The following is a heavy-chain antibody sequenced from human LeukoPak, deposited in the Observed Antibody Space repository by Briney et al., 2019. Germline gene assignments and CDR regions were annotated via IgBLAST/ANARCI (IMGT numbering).Heavy chain of an antibody. CDR2: INSDGSST. CDR1: GFTFSSYW. Sequence: PGGSLRLSCAASGFTFSSYWMHWVRQAPGKWLVWVSRINSDGSSTSYADSVKGRFTISRDNAKNTLYLQMNSLRAEDTAVYYCARVGSSGYYPDYWGQRTLVTVSS. J-gene: IGHJ4*02. V-gene: IGHV3-74*01. CDR3: ARVGSSGYYPDY. D-gene: IGHD3-22*01.